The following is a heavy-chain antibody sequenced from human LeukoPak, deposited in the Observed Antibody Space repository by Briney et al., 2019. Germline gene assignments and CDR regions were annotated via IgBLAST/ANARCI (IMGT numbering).Heavy chain of an antibody. CDR3: ARMDYYDNLNGYDY. V-gene: IGHV4-39*07. CDR2: IYYHENT. D-gene: IGHD3-22*01. CDR1: GGSISSSSDY. J-gene: IGHJ4*02. Sequence: SETLSLTCTVSGGSISSSSDYWGWIRQAPGKGLEWIGSIYYHENTYYNSSLKRRVTISVDKSKNQFSLKLSSVTAADTAVYYCARMDYYDNLNGYDYWGQGTLVTVSS.